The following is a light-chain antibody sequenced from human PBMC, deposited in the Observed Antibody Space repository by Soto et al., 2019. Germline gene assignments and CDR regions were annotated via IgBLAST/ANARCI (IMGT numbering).Light chain of an antibody. Sequence: IVLTQSPATLSLWPGETAILSCRASQSVSSYLSWYQQKPGQAPRLLIYDASSRAPGVPARFSGSGSGTDFTLTISSLEPEDFALYYCQQRSSWITFGQGTRLEIE. CDR2: DAS. CDR1: QSVSSY. V-gene: IGKV3-11*01. J-gene: IGKJ5*01. CDR3: QQRSSWIT.